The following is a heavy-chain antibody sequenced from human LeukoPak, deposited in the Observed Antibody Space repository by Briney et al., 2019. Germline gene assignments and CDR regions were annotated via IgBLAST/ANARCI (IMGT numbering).Heavy chain of an antibody. J-gene: IGHJ4*02. Sequence: GGSLRLSCAASGFTFSTYNMNWVRQAPGKGLEWVSSISGSSSYIYYADSVKGRFSISRDNAKNSLYLQMNSLRAEDTAVYYCARDRGLGAFFDYWGQGTLVTVSS. D-gene: IGHD3-16*01. CDR1: GFTFSTYN. CDR3: ARDRGLGAFFDY. CDR2: ISGSSSYI. V-gene: IGHV3-21*01.